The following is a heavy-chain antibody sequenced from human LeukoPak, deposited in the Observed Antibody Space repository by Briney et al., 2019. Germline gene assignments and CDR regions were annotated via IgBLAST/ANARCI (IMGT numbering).Heavy chain of an antibody. D-gene: IGHD6-13*01. Sequence: ASVKVSCKASGYTFTSYAMHWVRQAPGQSLEWMGWINAGNGNTKYSQKFQGRVTITRDTSASTAYMELSSLRSEDTAVYYCASNRRYSSSWYGDWFDPWGQGTLVTVSS. CDR3: ASNRRYSSSWYGDWFDP. CDR1: GYTFTSYA. CDR2: INAGNGNT. J-gene: IGHJ5*02. V-gene: IGHV1-3*01.